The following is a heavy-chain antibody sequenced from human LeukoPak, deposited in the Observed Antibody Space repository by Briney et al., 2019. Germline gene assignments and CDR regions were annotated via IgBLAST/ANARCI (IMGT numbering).Heavy chain of an antibody. CDR3: AKDRGQRLRYFDWLS. CDR1: GFTFRNYG. CDR2: IRSDGTNK. D-gene: IGHD3-9*01. J-gene: IGHJ4*02. V-gene: IGHV3-30*02. Sequence: GGSLRLSCAASGFTFRNYGVHWVRQAPGKGLDWVAFIRSDGTNKYYADSVKGRFTISRDNSKNTLYLQMNSLRAEDTAVYYCAKDRGQRLRYFDWLSWGQGTLVTVSS.